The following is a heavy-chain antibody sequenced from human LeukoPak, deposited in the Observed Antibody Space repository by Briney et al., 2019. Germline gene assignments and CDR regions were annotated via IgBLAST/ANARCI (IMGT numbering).Heavy chain of an antibody. CDR2: ITWNSGSI. V-gene: IGHV3-9*01. D-gene: IGHD3-10*01. CDR3: AKGMVRGVKGYYGMDV. Sequence: PGGSLRLSCVASGFTLDDYAMHWVRQAPGKGLEGVSGITWNSGSIGYVGSVKGRFTISRDNAKNSLYLQMNSLRAVDTAIYYCAKGMVRGVKGYYGMDVWGQRTTVTVP. J-gene: IGHJ6*02. CDR1: GFTLDDYA.